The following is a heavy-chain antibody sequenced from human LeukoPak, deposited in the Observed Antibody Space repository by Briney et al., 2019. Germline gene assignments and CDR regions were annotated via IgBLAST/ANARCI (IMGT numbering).Heavy chain of an antibody. Sequence: ASVKVSCKASGYDFTVYDMHWVRQAPGQGLEWMGWMDPKSGDTIYAPKFQGRVSMTADTSIATAYMQLTSLAFDDSAIYYCATKGGLTPNTLAMWGPGTIVTVSS. J-gene: IGHJ3*01. D-gene: IGHD2-15*01. CDR3: ATKGGLTPNTLAM. CDR2: MDPKSGDT. V-gene: IGHV1-2*02. CDR1: GYDFTVYD.